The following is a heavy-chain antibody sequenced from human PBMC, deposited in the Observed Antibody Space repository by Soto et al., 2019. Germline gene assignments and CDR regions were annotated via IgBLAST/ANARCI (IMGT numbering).Heavy chain of an antibody. Sequence: SVKVSCKASGGTFSSYAISWVRQAPGQGLEWMGGIIPIFGTANYAQKFQGRVTITADESTSTAYMELSSLRSEDTAVYYCARGRVVRFLEWLSEYGMDVWGQGTTVTVSS. CDR3: ARGRVVRFLEWLSEYGMDV. D-gene: IGHD3-3*01. CDR2: IIPIFGTA. J-gene: IGHJ6*02. V-gene: IGHV1-69*13. CDR1: GGTFSSYA.